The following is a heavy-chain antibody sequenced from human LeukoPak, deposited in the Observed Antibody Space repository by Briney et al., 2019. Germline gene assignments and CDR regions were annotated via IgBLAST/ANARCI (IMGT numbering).Heavy chain of an antibody. CDR3: ARHLLFRFDP. Sequence: PSETLSLTCTVSGGSISSSSYYWGWIRQPPGKGLEWIGSIYYSGSTYYNPSLKSRVTISVDTSKNQFSLKLSSVTAADTAVYYCARHLLFRFDPWGQGTLVTVSS. V-gene: IGHV4-39*01. D-gene: IGHD2-21*01. CDR1: GGSISSSSYY. CDR2: IYYSGST. J-gene: IGHJ5*02.